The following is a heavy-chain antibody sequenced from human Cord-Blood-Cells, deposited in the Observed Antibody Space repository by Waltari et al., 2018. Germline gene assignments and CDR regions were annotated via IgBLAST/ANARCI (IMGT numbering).Heavy chain of an antibody. CDR2: FIPIVGTA. CDR1: GGTFSSYA. D-gene: IGHD6-13*01. CDR3: ATLMGYSSSWYGAFDI. V-gene: IGHV1-69*12. J-gene: IGHJ3*02. Sequence: QVQLVQSGAEVKKPGSSVKVSCKASGGTFSSYAISWVRQAPGQGLEWMGGFIPIVGTANDEQKFQGRVTITADESTSTAYMELSSLRSEDMAVYYCATLMGYSSSWYGAFDIWGQGTMVTVSS.